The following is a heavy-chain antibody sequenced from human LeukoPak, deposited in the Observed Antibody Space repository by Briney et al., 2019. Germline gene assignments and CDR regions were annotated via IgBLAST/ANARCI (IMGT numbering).Heavy chain of an antibody. J-gene: IGHJ6*03. D-gene: IGHD2-2*01. CDR1: GGSISSYY. V-gene: IGHV4-59*01. CDR2: IYYSGST. Sequence: SETLSLTCTVSGGSISSYYWSWIRQPPGKGLEWIGYIYYSGSTNYNPSLKSRVTISVDTSKNQFSLKLSSVTAADTAVYYCARGVVVPGAYYYMDVWGKGTTVTISS. CDR3: ARGVVVPGAYYYMDV.